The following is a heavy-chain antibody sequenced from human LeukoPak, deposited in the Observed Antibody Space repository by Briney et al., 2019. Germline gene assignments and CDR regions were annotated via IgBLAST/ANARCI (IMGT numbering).Heavy chain of an antibody. CDR1: GFPFSSYW. CDR3: EIDVGPYGGSSGVN. CDR2: IANDGGGP. D-gene: IGHD2-15*01. Sequence: GGSLRLSCQAAGFPFSSYWMHWGRHAPGKGLVWVSRIANDGGGPISADSVKCRFTISRDNTKNTLYLQMNSLTVEDTAVYFCEIDVGPYGGSSGVNWGHGTVVTVSS. J-gene: IGHJ4*01. V-gene: IGHV3-74*01.